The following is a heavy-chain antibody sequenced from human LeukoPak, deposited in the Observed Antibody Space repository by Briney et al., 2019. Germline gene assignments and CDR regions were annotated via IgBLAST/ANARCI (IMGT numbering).Heavy chain of an antibody. CDR2: ISSSGSTI. Sequence: HPGGSLRLSCAASGFTFSSYEMNWVRQAPGKGLEWVSYISSSGSTIYYADSVKGRFTISRDNAKNSLYLQMNSLRAEDTALYYCARVYSSSWYGPSWGSNFDYWGQGTLVTVSS. CDR1: GFTFSSYE. V-gene: IGHV3-48*03. D-gene: IGHD6-13*01. CDR3: ARVYSSSWYGPSWGSNFDY. J-gene: IGHJ4*02.